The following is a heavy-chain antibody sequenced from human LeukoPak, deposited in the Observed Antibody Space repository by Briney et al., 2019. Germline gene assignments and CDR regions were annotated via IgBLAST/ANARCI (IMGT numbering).Heavy chain of an antibody. J-gene: IGHJ4*02. D-gene: IGHD3-10*01. CDR3: ARASGPFDY. CDR2: IWNDASNK. Sequence: GGSLRLSCAASGFTFSNSWMTWVRQAPGKGLEWVAVIWNDASNKYYADSVKGRFTISRDNSKNTLYLQMNSLRDEDTAVYSCARASGPFDYWGQGTLVTVSS. CDR1: GFTFSNSW. V-gene: IGHV3-33*08.